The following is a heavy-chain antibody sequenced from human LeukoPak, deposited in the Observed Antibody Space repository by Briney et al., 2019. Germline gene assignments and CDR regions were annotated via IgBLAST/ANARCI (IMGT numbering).Heavy chain of an antibody. J-gene: IGHJ4*02. D-gene: IGHD4-11*01. V-gene: IGHV4-34*01. Sequence: PSETLSLTCAVYGGSFSGYYWSWIRQPPGKGLEWIGEINHSGSTNYNPSLKSRVTISVDTSKNQFSLKLSSVTAADTAVYYCARDWMTTYDYWGQGTLVTVSS. CDR2: INHSGST. CDR3: ARDWMTTYDY. CDR1: GGSFSGYY.